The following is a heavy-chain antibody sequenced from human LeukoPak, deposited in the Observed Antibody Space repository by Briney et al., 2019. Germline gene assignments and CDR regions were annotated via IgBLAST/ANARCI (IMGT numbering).Heavy chain of an antibody. V-gene: IGHV1-18*01. D-gene: IGHD2-15*01. J-gene: IGHJ6*02. Sequence: GASVKVSCKASGYTFTSYGISWVRQAPGQGLEWMGWISAYNGNTNYAQKLQGRVTMTTDTSTSTAYMELRSLRSDDTAVYYCARDPNCIGGSCYSRVNYYYYGIDVWGQGTTVTVSS. CDR1: GYTFTSYG. CDR3: ARDPNCIGGSCYSRVNYYYYGIDV. CDR2: ISAYNGNT.